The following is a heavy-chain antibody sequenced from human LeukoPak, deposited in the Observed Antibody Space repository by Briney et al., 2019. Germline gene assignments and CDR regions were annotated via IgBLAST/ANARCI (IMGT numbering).Heavy chain of an antibody. CDR3: ARDPHVDIVATITEEYYGMDV. Sequence: GASVKVSCKASGYTFTSYDINWVRQATGQGLEWVGWMNPNSGNTGYAQKFQGRVTMTRNTSISTAYMELSSLRSEDTAVYYCARDPHVDIVATITEEYYGMDVWGQGTTVTVSS. CDR1: GYTFTSYD. V-gene: IGHV1-8*01. CDR2: MNPNSGNT. D-gene: IGHD5-12*01. J-gene: IGHJ6*02.